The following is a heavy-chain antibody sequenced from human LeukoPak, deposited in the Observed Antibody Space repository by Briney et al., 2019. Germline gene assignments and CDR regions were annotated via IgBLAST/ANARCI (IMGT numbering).Heavy chain of an antibody. CDR1: GYTFTSYG. CDR2: ISAYNGNT. Sequence: GASVKVSCKASGYTFTSYGISWVRQAPGQGLEWMGWISAYNGNTNYAQKFQGRVTMTRDTSISTAYMELRRLRSDDTAVYYCARDGAGTPRRPNWFDPWGQGTLVTVSS. J-gene: IGHJ5*02. V-gene: IGHV1-18*01. D-gene: IGHD1/OR15-1a*01. CDR3: ARDGAGTPRRPNWFDP.